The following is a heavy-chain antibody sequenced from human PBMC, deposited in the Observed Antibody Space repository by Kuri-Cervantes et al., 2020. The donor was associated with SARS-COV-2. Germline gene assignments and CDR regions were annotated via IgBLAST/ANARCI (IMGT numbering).Heavy chain of an antibody. D-gene: IGHD6-13*01. CDR3: ARAGCSSSWDYYYYYYMDV. J-gene: IGHJ6*03. V-gene: IGHV4-61*02. Sequence: LRLSCTVSGGSISSGSYYWSWIRQPAGKGLEWIGRIYTSGRTNYNPSLKSRVTISVDTSKNQFSLKLSSVTAADTAVYYCARAGCSSSWDYYYYYYMDVWGKGTTVTVSS. CDR2: IYTSGRT. CDR1: GGSISSGSYY.